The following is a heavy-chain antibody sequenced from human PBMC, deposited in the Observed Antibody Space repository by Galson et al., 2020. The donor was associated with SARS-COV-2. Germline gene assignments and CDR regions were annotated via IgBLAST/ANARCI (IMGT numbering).Heavy chain of an antibody. CDR3: AKGRNLGYCSSTRCLAHDGVDI. V-gene: IGHV3-30*18. Sequence: GGSLTLSCVVSGFPFSYYGMDWVRQAPGKGLEWVAFISNDGTNTYYADSVKGRFTISRDNSKNTLYLQVNSLRAEDTAVFYCAKGRNLGYCSSTRCLAHDGVDIWGQGTMVAVSS. CDR2: ISNDGTNT. CDR1: GFPFSYYG. D-gene: IGHD2-2*01. J-gene: IGHJ3*02.